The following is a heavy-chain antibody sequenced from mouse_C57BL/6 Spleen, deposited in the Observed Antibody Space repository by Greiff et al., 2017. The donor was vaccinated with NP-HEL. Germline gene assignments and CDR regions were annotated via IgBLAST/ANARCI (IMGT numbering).Heavy chain of an antibody. CDR1: GFTFSDYG. D-gene: IGHD1-1*01. Sequence: EVMLVESGGGLVKPGGSLKLSCAASGFTFSDYGMHWVRQAPEKGLEWVAYISSGSSTLYYADTVKGRFTISRDNAKNTLFLQMTSLRSEDTAMYYCAGGSNYFDYWGKGTTLTVSS. CDR2: ISSGSSTL. J-gene: IGHJ2*01. CDR3: AGGSNYFDY. V-gene: IGHV5-17*01.